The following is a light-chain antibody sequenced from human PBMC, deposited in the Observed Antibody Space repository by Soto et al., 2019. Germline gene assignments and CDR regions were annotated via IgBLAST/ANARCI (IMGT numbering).Light chain of an antibody. CDR2: AAS. CDR3: QPLNSYPRT. V-gene: IGKV1-9*01. CDR1: QGISSY. J-gene: IGKJ1*01. Sequence: IQLTQSPSSLSASVGDRVTITCRASQGISSYLAWYQQKPGKAPKLLIYAASTLQSGVPSRFSGSGSGTDFTLTISSLQPEAFATYYCQPLNSYPRTFGQGTKVEIK.